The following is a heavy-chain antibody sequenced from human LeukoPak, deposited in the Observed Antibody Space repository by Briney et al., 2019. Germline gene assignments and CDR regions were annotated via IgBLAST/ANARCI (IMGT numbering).Heavy chain of an antibody. D-gene: IGHD1-26*01. J-gene: IGHJ6*03. CDR3: ARDDYSGNSETWGYYYMDV. Sequence: SETLSLTCAVSGGSISSGGYSWSWIRQPPGKGLEWIGYIYTSGSTNYNPSLKSRVTMSVDTSKNQFSLNLSSVTAADTAVYYCARDDYSGNSETWGYYYMDVWGKGTTVTVS. V-gene: IGHV4-61*08. CDR1: GGSISSGGYS. CDR2: IYTSGST.